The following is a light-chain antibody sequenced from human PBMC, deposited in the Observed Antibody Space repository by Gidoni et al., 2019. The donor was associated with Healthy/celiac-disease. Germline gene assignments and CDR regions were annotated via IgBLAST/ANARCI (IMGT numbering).Light chain of an antibody. CDR3: CSYAGSYV. CDR2: DVS. Sequence: QSSLTQPRSVSGGPGQSVTISCTGTSSDVGGYHWVSWYQQHPGKAPKLMIYDVSKRPSGVPDRFSGSMSGNTASLTISGLQAEDEADYSCCSYAGSYVFGTGTKVTVL. J-gene: IGLJ1*01. V-gene: IGLV2-11*01. CDR1: SSDVGGYHW.